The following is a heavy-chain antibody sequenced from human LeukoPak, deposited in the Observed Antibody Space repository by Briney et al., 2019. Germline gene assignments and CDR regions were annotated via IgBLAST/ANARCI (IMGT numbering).Heavy chain of an antibody. CDR1: GDSISSYY. J-gene: IGHJ3*02. V-gene: IGHV4-59*01. CDR2: MYYSGST. CDR3: ARDQRRAFDI. Sequence: SETLSLTCTVSGDSISSYYWSWIRQPPGKGLEWVGYMYYSGSTNYNPSLKSRVTISVDTSKNQFSLRLSSVTAADTAVYYCARDQRRAFDIWGQGTVVTVSS.